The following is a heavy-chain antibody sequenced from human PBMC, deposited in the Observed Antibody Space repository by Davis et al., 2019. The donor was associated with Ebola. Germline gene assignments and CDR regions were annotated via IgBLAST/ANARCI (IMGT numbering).Heavy chain of an antibody. CDR2: INHSGST. D-gene: IGHD6-13*01. Sequence: MPSETLSLTCAVYGGSFSGYYWSWIRQPPGKGLEWIGEINHSGSTNYNPSLKSRVTISVDTSKNQFSLKLSSVTAADTAVYYCARRPIWGYSSSWYYYYGMDVWGQGATVTVSS. V-gene: IGHV4-34*01. CDR1: GGSFSGYY. J-gene: IGHJ6*02. CDR3: ARRPIWGYSSSWYYYYGMDV.